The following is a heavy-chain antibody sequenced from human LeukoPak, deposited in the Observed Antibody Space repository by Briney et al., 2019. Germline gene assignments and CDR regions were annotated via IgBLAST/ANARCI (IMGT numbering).Heavy chain of an antibody. CDR1: GFNFRDYW. Sequence: PGGSLRLSCAASGFNFRDYWMDWVRQAPGKGLEWVGHIKSDGSAQYYVDSVKGRFSISRDNAENAVYLQMSSLRVEDTALYYCAKNNGWFHLAQWGQGTLVTVSS. D-gene: IGHD6-19*01. V-gene: IGHV3-7*03. J-gene: IGHJ4*02. CDR3: AKNNGWFHLAQ. CDR2: IKSDGSAQ.